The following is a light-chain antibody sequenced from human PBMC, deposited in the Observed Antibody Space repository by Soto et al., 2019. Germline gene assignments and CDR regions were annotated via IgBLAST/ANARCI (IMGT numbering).Light chain of an antibody. CDR1: SSDVGGYNF. V-gene: IGLV2-8*01. Sequence: QSALTQPPSASGSPGQSVTISCTGASSDVGGYNFVSWYQQHPGKAPKLMIYDVTERPSGVPDRFSGSKSGNTASLTVSGLQAEDEADYYCSTYAGSRTPVLFGGGTKLTVL. J-gene: IGLJ3*02. CDR2: DVT. CDR3: STYAGSRTPVL.